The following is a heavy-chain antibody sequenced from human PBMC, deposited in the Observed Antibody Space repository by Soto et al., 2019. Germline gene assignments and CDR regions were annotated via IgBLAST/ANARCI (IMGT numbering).Heavy chain of an antibody. CDR1: GFSFSGSA. Sequence: PGGSLRLSCAASGFSFSGSAMYWVRQASGKGLEWVGRIRSKAYNYATAYGASVIGRFTISRDDSKNTAYLQMNSLKTADMAVYYCARGGGYDSFDYWGQGVLVTVSS. CDR2: IRSKAYNYAT. D-gene: IGHD5-12*01. CDR3: ARGGGYDSFDY. J-gene: IGHJ4*02. V-gene: IGHV3-73*01.